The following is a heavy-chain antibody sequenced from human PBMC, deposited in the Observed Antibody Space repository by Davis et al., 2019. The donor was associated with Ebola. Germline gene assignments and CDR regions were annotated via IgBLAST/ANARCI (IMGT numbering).Heavy chain of an antibody. J-gene: IGHJ4*02. V-gene: IGHV1-18*04. D-gene: IGHD3-22*01. CDR1: GYTFTSYY. CDR3: ARAIVVIGGNYFDY. CDR2: ISAYTGNT. Sequence: AASVKVSCKASGYTFTSYYMHWVRQAPGQGLEWMGWISAYTGNTNYAQNLQGRVTITRDTSASTAYMELSSLRSEDTAVYYCARAIVVIGGNYFDYWGQGTLVTVSS.